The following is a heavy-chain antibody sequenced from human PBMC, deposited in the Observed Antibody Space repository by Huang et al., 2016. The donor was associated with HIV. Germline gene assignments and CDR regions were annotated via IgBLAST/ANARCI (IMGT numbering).Heavy chain of an antibody. J-gene: IGHJ6*03. CDR3: ARGRFGETYNYNMDV. CDR2: VNPDTGST. V-gene: IGHV1-8*03. CDR1: GYTFINYD. Sequence: QVQLVQSGAEMKKPGASVKVSCRASGYTFINYDISWVRQATGQGLEWMGWVNPDTGSTGDAQSFQGRVSITRKTSISTAYMELSGLTSADTAIYYCARGRFGETYNYNMDVWGKGTTVTVSS. D-gene: IGHD3-10*01.